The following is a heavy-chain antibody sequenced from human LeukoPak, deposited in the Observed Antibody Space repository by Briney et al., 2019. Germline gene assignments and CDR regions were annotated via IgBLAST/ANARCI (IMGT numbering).Heavy chain of an antibody. CDR2: IHHSGST. J-gene: IGHJ6*03. V-gene: IGHV4-39*07. Sequence: SETLSLTCNVSGGSIIGNSTDYWGWVRQPPGKGLEWIATIHHSGSTNYNPSLKSRVTISVDTSKNQFSLKLSSVTAADTAVYYCASGLVVVAAPGDYYMDVWGKGTTVTVSS. D-gene: IGHD2-15*01. CDR1: GGSIIGNSTDY. CDR3: ASGLVVVAAPGDYYMDV.